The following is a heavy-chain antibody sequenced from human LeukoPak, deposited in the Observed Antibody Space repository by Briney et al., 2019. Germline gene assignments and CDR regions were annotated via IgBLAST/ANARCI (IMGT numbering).Heavy chain of an antibody. Sequence: ASVEVSCKASGYTFTGYYMHWVRQAPGQGLEWMGWINPNSGGTNYAQKFQGRVTMTRDTSISTAYMELSRLRSDDTAVYYCARRAALRYFDWSSRNWFDPWGQGTLVTVSS. CDR2: INPNSGGT. D-gene: IGHD3-9*01. J-gene: IGHJ5*02. CDR1: GYTFTGYY. V-gene: IGHV1-2*02. CDR3: ARRAALRYFDWSSRNWFDP.